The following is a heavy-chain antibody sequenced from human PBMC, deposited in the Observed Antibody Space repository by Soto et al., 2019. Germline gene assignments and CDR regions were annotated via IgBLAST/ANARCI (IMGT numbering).Heavy chain of an antibody. D-gene: IGHD3-9*01. CDR1: GYTFTSYG. Sequence: ASVKVSCKASGYTFTSYGISWVRQAPGQGLEWMGWISAYNGNTNYAQKLQGRVTMTTDTSTSTAYMELRSLRSDDTAVYYCARDKTDILTGYTYYYYYYGMDVWGQGTTVTVSS. V-gene: IGHV1-18*01. CDR3: ARDKTDILTGYTYYYYYYGMDV. J-gene: IGHJ6*02. CDR2: ISAYNGNT.